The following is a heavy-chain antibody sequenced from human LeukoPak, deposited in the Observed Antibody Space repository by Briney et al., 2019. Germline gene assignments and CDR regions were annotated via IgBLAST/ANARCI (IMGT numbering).Heavy chain of an antibody. V-gene: IGHV3-30*18. Sequence: PGGSLRLSCAASGFTFSSYAMSWVRQAPGKGLEGVAVISSDGSNAYYADSVKGRFTMSRDNSKNTLFVQMNSLRAEDTAVYYCAKDLSGRKGPFDYWGQGTLVTVSS. CDR2: ISSDGSNA. D-gene: IGHD3-10*01. CDR3: AKDLSGRKGPFDY. CDR1: GFTFSSYA. J-gene: IGHJ4*02.